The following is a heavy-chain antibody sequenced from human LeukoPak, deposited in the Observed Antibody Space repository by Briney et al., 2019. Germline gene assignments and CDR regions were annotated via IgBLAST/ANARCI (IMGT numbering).Heavy chain of an antibody. D-gene: IGHD3-10*01. Sequence: GGSLRLSCAASGFTFSSYAMSWVRQAPGKGLEWVSAISGSGGSTNYADSVKGRFTISRDNSKNTLYLQMNSLRAEDTAVYYCAKVRGSGSYELDYWGQGTLVTVSS. CDR3: AKVRGSGSYELDY. CDR2: ISGSGGST. CDR1: GFTFSSYA. J-gene: IGHJ4*02. V-gene: IGHV3-23*01.